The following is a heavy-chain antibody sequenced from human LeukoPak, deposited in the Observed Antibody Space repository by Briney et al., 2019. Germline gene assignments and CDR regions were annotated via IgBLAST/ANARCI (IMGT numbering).Heavy chain of an antibody. D-gene: IGHD3-22*01. CDR3: ASVFWGSSGYYFEY. Sequence: GGSLRLSCAASRFTSSRYWMSWVRQAPGRGLEWVANIKQDGSGKYYVDSVKGRFTISRDNAKNSVFLHMNSLRVEDTAVYYCASVFWGSSGYYFEYWGQGALVTVSS. CDR1: RFTSSRYW. J-gene: IGHJ4*02. V-gene: IGHV3-7*02. CDR2: IKQDGSGK.